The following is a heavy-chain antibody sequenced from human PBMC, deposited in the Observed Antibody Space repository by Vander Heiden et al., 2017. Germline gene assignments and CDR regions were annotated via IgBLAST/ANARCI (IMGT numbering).Heavy chain of an antibody. CDR2: SSSSSSYI. D-gene: IGHD3-22*01. J-gene: IGHJ4*02. CDR3: ARAISGWTPGYFDY. Sequence: GESGGGLVKPGGSLRLSCAASGFTFSSYSINWVRQAPGKGLEWVSSSSSSSSYIYYADSVKGRFTISRDNAKNSVYLQMNSLRAEDTAVYYCARAISGWTPGYFDYWGQGTLVTVSS. V-gene: IGHV3-21*01. CDR1: GFTFSSYS.